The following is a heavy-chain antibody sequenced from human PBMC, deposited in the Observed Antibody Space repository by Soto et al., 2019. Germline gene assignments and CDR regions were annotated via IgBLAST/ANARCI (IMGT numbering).Heavy chain of an antibody. CDR2: ISYDGSNK. CDR3: ARDRYGDYDHDF. CDR1: GFTFSSYG. J-gene: IGHJ4*02. D-gene: IGHD5-12*01. V-gene: IGHV3-30*03. Sequence: GGSLRLSCAASGFTFSSYGMHWVRQAPGKGLEWVAVISYDGSNKYYADSVKGRFTISRDNSKNSLFLQMNSLRAEDTAIYFCARDRYGDYDHDFWGQGTLVTVSS.